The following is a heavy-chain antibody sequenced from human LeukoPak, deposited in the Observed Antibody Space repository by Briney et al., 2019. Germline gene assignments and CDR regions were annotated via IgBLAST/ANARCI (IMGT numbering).Heavy chain of an antibody. CDR2: ISSTSTYI. CDR1: GFSFSSHS. V-gene: IGHV3-21*01. J-gene: IGHJ2*01. Sequence: PGGSLRLSCAASGFSFSSHSMNWVRQAPGKGLEWVSYISSTSTYIYNADSVKGRFTISRDNAESSLYLQMSSLRADDTAVYYCARAITGESWYFDLWGRGTLATVSS. D-gene: IGHD7-27*01. CDR3: ARAITGESWYFDL.